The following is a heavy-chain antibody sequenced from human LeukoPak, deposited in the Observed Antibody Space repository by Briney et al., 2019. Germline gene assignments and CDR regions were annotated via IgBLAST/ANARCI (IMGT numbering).Heavy chain of an antibody. V-gene: IGHV4-61*02. CDR1: GGSISSGSYY. D-gene: IGHD3-10*01. CDR2: IYTSGST. CDR3: ARDRGRTFDY. Sequence: KTSETLSLTCTVSGGSISSGSYYWSWIRQPAGKGLEWIGRIYTSGSTNYNPSLKSRVTISVDTSKNQFSLKLSSVTAADTAVYYCARDRGRTFDYWGQGTLVTVSS. J-gene: IGHJ4*02.